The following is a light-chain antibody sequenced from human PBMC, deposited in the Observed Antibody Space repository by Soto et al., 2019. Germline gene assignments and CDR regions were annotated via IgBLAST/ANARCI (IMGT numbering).Light chain of an antibody. J-gene: IGLJ1*01. Sequence: QSALTQPASVPGSPGQSITISCTGTSSDVGASNYVSWYQQLPGTAPKLIIYGVTIRPSGVSNRFSGSKSGNTASLTISGLQAEDEADYYCSSYTTTSTLIVFGPGTKVTVL. CDR2: GVT. CDR1: SSDVGASNY. CDR3: SSYTTTSTLIV. V-gene: IGLV2-14*01.